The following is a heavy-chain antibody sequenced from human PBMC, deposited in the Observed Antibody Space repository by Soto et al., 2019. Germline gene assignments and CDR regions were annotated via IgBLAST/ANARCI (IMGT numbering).Heavy chain of an antibody. Sequence: TLSLTCAVSGGSISSGGYSWSWIRQPPGKGLEWIGYIYHSGSTYYNPSLKSRVTISVDRSKNQFSLKLSSVTAADTAVYYCARVDTAMVTLDYWGQGTLVTVSS. V-gene: IGHV4-30-2*01. CDR2: IYHSGST. CDR3: ARVDTAMVTLDY. CDR1: GGSISSGGYS. J-gene: IGHJ4*02. D-gene: IGHD5-18*01.